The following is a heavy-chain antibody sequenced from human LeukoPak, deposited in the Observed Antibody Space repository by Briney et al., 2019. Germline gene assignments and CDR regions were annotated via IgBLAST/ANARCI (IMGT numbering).Heavy chain of an antibody. CDR2: ISGSGGST. Sequence: QAGGSLRLSCAASGFTFSSYGMSWVRQAPGKGLEWVSAISGSGGSTYYADSVKGRFTISRDNSKNTLYLQMNSLRAEDTAVYYCAKDLLAVGSYDYVWGSLAPLDYWGQGTLVTVSS. V-gene: IGHV3-23*01. J-gene: IGHJ4*02. D-gene: IGHD3-16*01. CDR3: AKDLLAVGSYDYVWGSLAPLDY. CDR1: GFTFSSYG.